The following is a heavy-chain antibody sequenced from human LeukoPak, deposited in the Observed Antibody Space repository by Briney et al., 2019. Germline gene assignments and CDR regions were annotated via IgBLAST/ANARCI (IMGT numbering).Heavy chain of an antibody. V-gene: IGHV4-59*01. D-gene: IGHD6-13*01. J-gene: IGHJ4*02. CDR1: GGSISSYY. CDR2: IYYSGST. CDR3: ARDGGSSSWFDY. Sequence: SETPSLTCTVSGGSISSYYWSWIRQPPGKGLEWIGYIYYSGSTNYNPSLKSRVTISVDTSKNQFSLKLSSVTAADTAVYYCARDGGSSSWFDYWGQGTLVTVSS.